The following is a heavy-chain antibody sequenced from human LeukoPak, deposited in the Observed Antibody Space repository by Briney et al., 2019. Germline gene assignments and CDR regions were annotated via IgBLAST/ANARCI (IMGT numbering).Heavy chain of an antibody. J-gene: IGHJ4*02. CDR2: ISTYNGNT. D-gene: IGHD2-2*01. CDR1: GYTFTSYG. Sequence: EASVKVSCKASGYTFTSYGISWVRQVPGQGLEWMGWISTYNGNTNYAQKLQGRVAMTTDTSTSTAYMELRSLRSDDTAVYYCARARANRYCSSTTCYSDYWGQGTLVTVSS. V-gene: IGHV1-18*01. CDR3: ARARANRYCSSTTCYSDY.